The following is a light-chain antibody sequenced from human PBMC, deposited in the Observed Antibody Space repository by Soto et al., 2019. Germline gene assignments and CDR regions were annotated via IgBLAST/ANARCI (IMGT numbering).Light chain of an antibody. Sequence: EIVLTQSPATLSLFPGERATLSCRASQRVSSYLAWYQQKPGQAPRLLIYAAANRATGIPARFSGSGSGTDFTLTISSLQSEDFAVYYCQQRRSWPLTFGGGTKVEIK. CDR2: AAA. CDR3: QQRRSWPLT. J-gene: IGKJ4*01. CDR1: QRVSSY. V-gene: IGKV3-11*01.